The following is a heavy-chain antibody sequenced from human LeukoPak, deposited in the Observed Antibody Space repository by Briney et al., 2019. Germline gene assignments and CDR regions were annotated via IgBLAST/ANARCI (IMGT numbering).Heavy chain of an antibody. CDR3: ASRSPALDY. J-gene: IGHJ4*02. D-gene: IGHD2-2*01. Sequence: GRSLRLSCAASGFTFSSYGMHWVRQAPGKGLEWVAVIWYDGSNKYYADSVKGRFTISRDNSKNTLYLQMNSLRADDTAVYYCASRSPALDYRGQGTLVTVSS. CDR1: GFTFSSYG. CDR2: IWYDGSNK. V-gene: IGHV3-33*01.